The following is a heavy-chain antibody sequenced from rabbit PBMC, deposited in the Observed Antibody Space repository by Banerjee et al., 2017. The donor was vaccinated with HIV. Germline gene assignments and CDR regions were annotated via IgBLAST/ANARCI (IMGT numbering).Heavy chain of an antibody. D-gene: IGHD7-1*01. CDR3: ARVAWYPFALDL. J-gene: IGHJ3*01. Sequence: QEQLEESGGDLVKPEGSLTLTCTASGFSFSSSYYYMCWVRQAPGKGLEWIACINTSSGNTVYASWAKGRFTISKTSSTTVTLQMTSLTAADTATYFCARVAWYPFALDLWGQGTLVTVS. CDR2: INTSSGNT. V-gene: IGHV1S45*01. CDR1: GFSFSSSYY.